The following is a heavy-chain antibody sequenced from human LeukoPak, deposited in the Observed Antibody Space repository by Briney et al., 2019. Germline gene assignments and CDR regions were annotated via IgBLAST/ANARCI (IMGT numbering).Heavy chain of an antibody. Sequence: PSETLSLTCAVYGGSFSGYYWSWIRQPPGKGLEWIGEINHSGSTNYNPSLKSRVTTSVDTSKNQFSLKLSSVTAADTAVYYCASAFYDYIWGSYRFSPITYFDYWGQGTLVTVSS. CDR2: INHSGST. J-gene: IGHJ4*02. V-gene: IGHV4-34*01. CDR3: ASAFYDYIWGSYRFSPITYFDY. D-gene: IGHD3-16*02. CDR1: GGSFSGYY.